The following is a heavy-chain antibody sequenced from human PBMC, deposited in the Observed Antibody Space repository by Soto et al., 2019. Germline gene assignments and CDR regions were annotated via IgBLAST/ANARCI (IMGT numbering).Heavy chain of an antibody. CDR3: TAHLGEFFPLDY. J-gene: IGHJ4*02. CDR2: IKTKADGGTT. CDR1: GFSFSNAW. V-gene: IGHV3-15*01. D-gene: IGHD3-16*01. Sequence: EVQLVESGGDFVKPVGSLRVSCAVSGFSFSNAWMSWVRQAPGKGLEWVGRIKTKADGGTTDYAAPVKGRFTISRDDLKNTVFLQMHSLETEDTAVYYCTAHLGEFFPLDYWGQGTLVTVSS.